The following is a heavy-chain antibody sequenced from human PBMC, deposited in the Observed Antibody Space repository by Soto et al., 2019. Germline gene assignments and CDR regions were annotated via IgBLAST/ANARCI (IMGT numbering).Heavy chain of an antibody. CDR2: VYTSGNA. D-gene: IGHD3-22*01. CDR3: ARSPPGWLSFDY. CDR1: GGSISGYY. J-gene: IGHJ4*02. Sequence: PSETLSFTCSVSGGSISGYYWSWIRQPAGKGLEWIGRVYTSGNANYNPSLKSRVTMSVDTSKNQFSLKLSSVTAADTAVYCCARSPPGWLSFDYWGRGTLVTVSS. V-gene: IGHV4-4*07.